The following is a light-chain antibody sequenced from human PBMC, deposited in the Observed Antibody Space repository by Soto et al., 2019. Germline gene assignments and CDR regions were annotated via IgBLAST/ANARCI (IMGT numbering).Light chain of an antibody. CDR1: QIFSSTY. J-gene: IGKJ1*01. V-gene: IGKV3-20*01. Sequence: EIVLTQSPGTLSLSPGERATLSCRASQIFSSTYLAWYQQKPGQAPRLLIYGASSRATGIPDRFSGSGSGTDFTLTISRLEPEDFAVYYCQLYDNSPLTFGQGTKVEIK. CDR3: QLYDNSPLT. CDR2: GAS.